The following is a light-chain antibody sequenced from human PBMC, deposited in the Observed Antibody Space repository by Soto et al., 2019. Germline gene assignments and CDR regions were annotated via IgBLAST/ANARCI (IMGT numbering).Light chain of an antibody. CDR2: AAS. Sequence: DIQMTQSPSALSASVGDRVTITCRASQSITNYLNWYQHKPGQAPNLLIYAASTLQAGVPSRFRGTGSGKDFTLTISSLQPEDFATYYCQQYNNYFWTFGQGTKVDIK. V-gene: IGKV1-39*01. CDR1: QSITNY. J-gene: IGKJ1*01. CDR3: QQYNNYFWT.